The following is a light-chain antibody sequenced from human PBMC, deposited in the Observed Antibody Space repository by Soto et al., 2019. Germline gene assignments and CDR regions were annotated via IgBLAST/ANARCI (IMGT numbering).Light chain of an antibody. Sequence: DLQMTQSPSTLSASVGDRVTITCRASQSISTWLAWYQQKPGKAPKLLIYDASNLESGVPSRFSGSGSGTEFTLTISSLQPDDLATYYCQQYNSFWTFGQGTKVEIK. J-gene: IGKJ1*01. CDR2: DAS. CDR3: QQYNSFWT. V-gene: IGKV1-5*01. CDR1: QSISTW.